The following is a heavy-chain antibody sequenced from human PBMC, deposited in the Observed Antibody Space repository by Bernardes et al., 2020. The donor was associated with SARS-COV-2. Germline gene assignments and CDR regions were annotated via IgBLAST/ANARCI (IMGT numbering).Heavy chain of an antibody. D-gene: IGHD2-15*01. CDR2: INDSGST. J-gene: IGHJ2*01. CDR3: ARGSAAVVSHFMLLFANWYFDL. V-gene: IGHV4-34*01. Sequence: TLSLTCAVYSGSFSGYYWSWIRQTPGKGLEWIGKINDSGSTKYNPALKSRVTISVDPSKNQFSLKLNSVTAADTAVYYCARGSAAVVSHFMLLFANWYFDLWGRGTLVTVSS. CDR1: SGSFSGYY.